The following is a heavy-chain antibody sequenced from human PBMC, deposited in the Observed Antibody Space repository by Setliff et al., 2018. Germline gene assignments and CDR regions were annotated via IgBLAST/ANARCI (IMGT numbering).Heavy chain of an antibody. Sequence: PSETLSLTCTVSGGSISSGGYYWSWIRQHPGKGLEWIGYIYYSGSTYYNPSLKSRVTLSVDTSKNQFSLKLSSVTAADTAVYYCARQVSHYDFWSGYYGYYYYYMDVWGKGTTVTVSS. V-gene: IGHV4-31*03. CDR2: IYYSGST. D-gene: IGHD3-3*01. CDR3: ARQVSHYDFWSGYYGYYYYYMDV. CDR1: GGSISSGGYY. J-gene: IGHJ6*03.